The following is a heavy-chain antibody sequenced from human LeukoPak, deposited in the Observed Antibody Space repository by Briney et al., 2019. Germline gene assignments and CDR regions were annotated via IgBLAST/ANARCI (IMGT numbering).Heavy chain of an antibody. Sequence: SETLSLTCTVSGGSISSYYWSWIRQPPGKGLEWIGYIYYSGSTNYNPSLKSRVTISVDTSKNQFSLKLSSVTAADTAVYYCASALKITPFDYWGQGTLVTVSS. J-gene: IGHJ4*02. V-gene: IGHV4-59*01. CDR3: ASALKITPFDY. CDR1: GGSISSYY. CDR2: IYYSGST. D-gene: IGHD1-14*01.